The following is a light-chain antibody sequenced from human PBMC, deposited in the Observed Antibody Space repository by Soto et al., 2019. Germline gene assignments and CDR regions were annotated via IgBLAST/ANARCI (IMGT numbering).Light chain of an antibody. CDR1: SSDVGSYNL. Sequence: QSALTQPASVSGSPGQSITISCTGTSSDVGSYNLVSWYQQHPGKAPKLMIYEGSKRPSGVSNRCSGSKSDNTASLTISGLQAEDEADYYCCSYAGSSTFDVVFGGGTKLTVL. CDR2: EGS. CDR3: CSYAGSSTFDVV. J-gene: IGLJ2*01. V-gene: IGLV2-23*03.